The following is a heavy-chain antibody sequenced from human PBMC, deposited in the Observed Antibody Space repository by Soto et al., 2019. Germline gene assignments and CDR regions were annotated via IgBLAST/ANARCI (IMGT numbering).Heavy chain of an antibody. CDR1: GFTFSNAW. CDR2: IKSKTDGGTT. Sequence: EVQLVESGGGLVKPGGSLRLSCAASGFTFSNAWMNWVRQAPGKGLEWVGRIKSKTDGGTTDYAAPVKGRFTISRDDSKNTLYLQMNSLKTEYTAVYYCTTSSALGGITMVRGVIKSYYYGMDVWGQWTTVTVSS. J-gene: IGHJ6*02. V-gene: IGHV3-15*07. CDR3: TTSSALGGITMVRGVIKSYYYGMDV. D-gene: IGHD3-10*01.